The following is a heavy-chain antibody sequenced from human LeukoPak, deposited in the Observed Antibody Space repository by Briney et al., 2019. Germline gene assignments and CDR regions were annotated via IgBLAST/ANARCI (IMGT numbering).Heavy chain of an antibody. Sequence: ASVKVSCKASGYTFTGYYMHWVRQAPGQGLEWMGWINPNSGGTNYAQKFQGRVTMTRDTSISTAYMELSRLRSDDTAVYYCAQGYCSGGSCYYYYCGMDVWGQGTTVTVSS. CDR2: INPNSGGT. D-gene: IGHD2-15*01. CDR1: GYTFTGYY. J-gene: IGHJ6*02. CDR3: AQGYCSGGSCYYYYCGMDV. V-gene: IGHV1-2*02.